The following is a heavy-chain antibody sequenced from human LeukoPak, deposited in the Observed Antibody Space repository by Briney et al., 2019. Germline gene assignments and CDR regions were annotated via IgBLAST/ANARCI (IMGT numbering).Heavy chain of an antibody. Sequence: EASVTVSCKASGYTFTDYYINWVRQAPGQGLEWMGWINPNSGGTNYALKFQGRVTMTRDTSIRTAYMELSRLRSDDTAVYYCARGRSSSWYNWFDPWGQGTLVTVSS. D-gene: IGHD6-13*01. CDR1: GYTFTDYY. CDR3: ARGRSSSWYNWFDP. CDR2: INPNSGGT. V-gene: IGHV1-2*02. J-gene: IGHJ5*02.